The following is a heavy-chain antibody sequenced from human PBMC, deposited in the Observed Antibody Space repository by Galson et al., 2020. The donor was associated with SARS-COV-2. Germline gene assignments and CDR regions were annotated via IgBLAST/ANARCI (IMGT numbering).Heavy chain of an antibody. CDR2: INWNSGSI. J-gene: IGHJ3*01. CDR1: TFTFEHYA. V-gene: IGHV3-9*01. Sequence: SLRLSCAASTFTFEHYAMHWVRQAPGKGLEWVSGINWNSGSIGYADSVKGRFTISRDNANNSLYLQMNSLRAEDTALYYCVKDSGDYYDTSGYYGAFDLWGQGTLVTVS. D-gene: IGHD3-22*01. CDR3: VKDSGDYYDTSGYYGAFDL.